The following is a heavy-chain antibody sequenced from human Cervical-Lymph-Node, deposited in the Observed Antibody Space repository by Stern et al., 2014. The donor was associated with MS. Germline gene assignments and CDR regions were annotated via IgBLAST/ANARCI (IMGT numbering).Heavy chain of an antibody. J-gene: IGHJ4*02. CDR2: IYYSGST. CDR1: AVSISSGAYY. D-gene: IGHD1-26*01. CDR3: ARVRGSGSFYVDY. V-gene: IGHV4-31*03. Sequence: VQLVESGPGLVKPSQTLSLTCTVSAVSISSGAYYWSWIRQHPGKGLEWVGYIYYSGSTYYNPSLKSRVTISLDTSKNQFSLKLSSVTGADTAVYYCARVRGSGSFYVDYWGQGTLVTVSS.